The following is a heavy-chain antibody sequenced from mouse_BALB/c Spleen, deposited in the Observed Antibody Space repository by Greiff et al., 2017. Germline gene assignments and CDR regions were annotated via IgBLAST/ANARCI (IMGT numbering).Heavy chain of an antibody. CDR2: ISYSGST. CDR3: ASEDYRYGWFAY. D-gene: IGHD2-14*01. Sequence: EVKLMESGPGLVKPSQSLSLTCTVTGYSITSDYAWNWIRQFPGNKLEWMGYISYSGSTSYNPSLKSRISITPDTSKNQFFLQLNSVTTEDTATYYCASEDYRYGWFAYWGQGTLVTVSA. J-gene: IGHJ3*01. CDR1: GYSITSDYA. V-gene: IGHV3-2*02.